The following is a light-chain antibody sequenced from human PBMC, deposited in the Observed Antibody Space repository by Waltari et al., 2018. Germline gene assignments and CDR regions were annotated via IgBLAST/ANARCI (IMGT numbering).Light chain of an antibody. J-gene: IGLJ2*01. CDR2: LNSDGSH. CDR1: SGHSSYP. CDR3: QTWGTGTHVV. V-gene: IGLV4-69*01. Sequence: QPELTQSPSASASLGASVKLTCILSSGHSSYPIPCHPQQPQKGPRYLMKLNSDGSHNKGDGIPDRFSGSSSGAERYLTISSLQSEDEADYYCQTWGTGTHVVFGGGTKLTVL.